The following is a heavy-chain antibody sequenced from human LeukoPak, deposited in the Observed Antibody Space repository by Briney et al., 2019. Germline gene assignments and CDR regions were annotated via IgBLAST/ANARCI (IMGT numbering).Heavy chain of an antibody. D-gene: IGHD2-21*02. Sequence: ASVKVSCKASGYTFTSYGISWVRQAPGQGLEWMGWISAYNGNTNYAQKLQGRVTMTTDTSTSTAYMELRSLRSDDTAVYYCARVQDCGGDCYFSYFDYWGQGTLVTVSS. CDR3: ARVQDCGGDCYFSYFDY. V-gene: IGHV1-18*01. CDR1: GYTFTSYG. J-gene: IGHJ4*02. CDR2: ISAYNGNT.